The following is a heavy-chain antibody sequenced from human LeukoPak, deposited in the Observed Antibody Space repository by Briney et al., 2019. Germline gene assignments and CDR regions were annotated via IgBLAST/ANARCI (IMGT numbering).Heavy chain of an antibody. V-gene: IGHV4-38-2*02. Sequence: ASETLSLTCTVSGYSISSGYYWGRIRQPPGKGLEWIGSIYHSGSTYYNPSLKSRVTVSVDTSKNQFSLKLSSVTAADTAVYYCARVSRDEGLPFDYWGQGTLVTVSS. D-gene: IGHD5-12*01. J-gene: IGHJ4*02. CDR3: ARVSRDEGLPFDY. CDR1: GYSISSGYY. CDR2: IYHSGST.